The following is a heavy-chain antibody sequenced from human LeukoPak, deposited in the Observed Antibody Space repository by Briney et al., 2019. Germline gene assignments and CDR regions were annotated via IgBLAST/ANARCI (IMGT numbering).Heavy chain of an antibody. CDR1: GFTFSSYS. J-gene: IGHJ5*02. V-gene: IGHV3-21*04. CDR2: ISSSSSYI. CDR3: ATLSSSWPNWFDP. D-gene: IGHD6-13*01. Sequence: GGSLRLSCAASGFTFSSYSMNWVRQAPGKGLEWVSSISSSSSYIYYADSVKGRFTISRDNAKNSLYLQMNSLRAEDTALYYCATLSSSWPNWFDPWGQGTLVTVSS.